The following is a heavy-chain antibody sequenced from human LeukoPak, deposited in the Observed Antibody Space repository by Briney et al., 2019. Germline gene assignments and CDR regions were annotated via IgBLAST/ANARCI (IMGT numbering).Heavy chain of an antibody. V-gene: IGHV3-21*01. CDR1: GFTFSSYS. CDR2: ISSSSSYI. J-gene: IGHJ4*02. CDR3: ARVISGYYLVDY. D-gene: IGHD3-22*01. Sequence: PGGSLRLSCAASGFTFSSYSMNWVRQAPGKGLEWVSSISSSSSYIYYADSVKGRFTISRDNAKNSLYLQMNSLRAEDTAVYYCARVISGYYLVDYWGQGTLVTVSS.